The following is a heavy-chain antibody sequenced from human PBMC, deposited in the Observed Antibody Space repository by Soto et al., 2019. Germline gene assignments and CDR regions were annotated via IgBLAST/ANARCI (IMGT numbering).Heavy chain of an antibody. CDR1: GFTFSSYG. D-gene: IGHD3-22*01. V-gene: IGHV3-33*01. Sequence: QVQLVESGGGVVQPGRSLRLSCAASGFTFSSYGMHWVRQAPGKGLEWVAVIWYDGSNKYYADSVKGRFTISRDNSKNTLYLQMNSLRAEDTAVYYCARDPLPYYDGSYGSDNLDSDYWGQGTLVTVSS. CDR3: ARDPLPYYDGSYGSDNLDSDY. J-gene: IGHJ4*02. CDR2: IWYDGSNK.